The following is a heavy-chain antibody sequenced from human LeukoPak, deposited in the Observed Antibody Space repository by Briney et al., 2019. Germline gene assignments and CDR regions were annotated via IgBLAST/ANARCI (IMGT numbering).Heavy chain of an antibody. CDR2: INWNGGTT. Sequence: GGSLRLSCAASGFSFNDYGMSWVRQGPGKGLEWVSGINWNGGTTGYADSVRGRFTISRDNAKNSLYLQMNSLRAEDTALYYCARDKHYYDSSNYVWGQGTLVTVSS. CDR1: GFSFNDYG. D-gene: IGHD3-22*01. V-gene: IGHV3-20*04. CDR3: ARDKHYYDSSNYV. J-gene: IGHJ4*02.